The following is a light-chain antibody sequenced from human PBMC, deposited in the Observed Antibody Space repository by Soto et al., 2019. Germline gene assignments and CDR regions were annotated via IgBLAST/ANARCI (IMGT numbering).Light chain of an antibody. CDR1: SSNIGNNY. CDR3: GTWDTSLSAVV. J-gene: IGLJ2*01. CDR2: DNN. V-gene: IGLV1-51*01. Sequence: QSVLTQPASVSGAPGQKVTISCSGSSSNIGNNYVSWYQHLPGTAPNLLLYDNNERPSGIPDRFSGSKSGTSATLGITGLQTGDEADYYCGTWDTSLSAVVFGGGTKLTVL.